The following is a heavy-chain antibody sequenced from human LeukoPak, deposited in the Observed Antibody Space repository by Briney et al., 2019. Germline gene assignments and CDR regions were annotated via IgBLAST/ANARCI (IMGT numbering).Heavy chain of an antibody. Sequence: VASVKVSCKASGYTFTSYYMHWVRQAPGQALEWMGITNPSGGSTSYAQKFQGRVTMTRDTSTSTVYMELSSLRSEDTAVYYCARGTVTTAPYNWFDPWGQGTLVTVSS. J-gene: IGHJ5*02. V-gene: IGHV1-46*01. D-gene: IGHD4-17*01. CDR1: GYTFTSYY. CDR3: ARGTVTTAPYNWFDP. CDR2: TNPSGGST.